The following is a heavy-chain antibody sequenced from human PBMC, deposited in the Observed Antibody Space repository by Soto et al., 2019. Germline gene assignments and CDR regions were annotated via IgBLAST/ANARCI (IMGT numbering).Heavy chain of an antibody. CDR2: ISGSGGST. V-gene: IGHV3-23*01. D-gene: IGHD3-9*01. J-gene: IGHJ6*03. CDR3: AKARVYYDILTGYLANCYMDV. CDR1: GFTFSSYA. Sequence: EVQLLESGGGLVQPGGSLRLSCAASGFTFSSYAMSWVRQAPGKGLEWVSAISGSGGSTYYADSVKGRFTISRDNSKNTLNLQMNSLRAEDTAVYYCAKARVYYDILTGYLANCYMDVWGKGTTVTVSS.